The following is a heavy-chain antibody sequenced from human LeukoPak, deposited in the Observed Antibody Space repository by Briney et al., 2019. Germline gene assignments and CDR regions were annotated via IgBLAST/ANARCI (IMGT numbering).Heavy chain of an antibody. Sequence: ASVKVSCKASGYTFTGYYMHWVRQAPGQGLEWMGWINPNSGGTNYAQKFQGRVTMTRDTSISTAYMELSRLRSDGTAVYYCARGGYDILTGYSLGAFDIWGQGTMVTVSS. CDR1: GYTFTGYY. J-gene: IGHJ3*02. CDR3: ARGGYDILTGYSLGAFDI. D-gene: IGHD3-9*01. CDR2: INPNSGGT. V-gene: IGHV1-2*02.